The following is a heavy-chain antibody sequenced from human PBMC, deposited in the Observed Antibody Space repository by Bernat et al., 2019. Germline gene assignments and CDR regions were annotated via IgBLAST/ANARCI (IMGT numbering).Heavy chain of an antibody. CDR2: IWWDASNT. V-gene: IGHV3-33*01. CDR1: GFIFSSYG. CDR3: AREGWSTVAAAGTGADY. D-gene: IGHD6-13*01. Sequence: QVQLVESGGRVVQPGTSLRLSCEASGFIFSSYGMHWVRQAPGKGLEWVGVIWWDASNTHYSDAVRGRFIISRDDSKNTLFLQMNSLRGDDTAIYYCAREGWSTVAAAGTGADYWGQGTLVSVYS. J-gene: IGHJ4*02.